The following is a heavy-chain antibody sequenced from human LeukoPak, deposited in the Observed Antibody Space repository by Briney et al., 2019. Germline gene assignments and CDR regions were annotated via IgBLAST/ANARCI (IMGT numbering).Heavy chain of an antibody. D-gene: IGHD2-15*01. J-gene: IGHJ4*02. CDR1: GIIFGDHG. CDR2: INWDGGST. CDR3: ARQNIVVVPHFDY. Sequence: GGSLGLSCTASGIIFGDHGMSWVRQVPGKGLEWVSGINWDGGSTGYADSVKGRFTISRDNTKNSLYLQMNSLRAEDTAFYYCARQNIVVVPHFDYWGQGTLVTVSS. V-gene: IGHV3-20*04.